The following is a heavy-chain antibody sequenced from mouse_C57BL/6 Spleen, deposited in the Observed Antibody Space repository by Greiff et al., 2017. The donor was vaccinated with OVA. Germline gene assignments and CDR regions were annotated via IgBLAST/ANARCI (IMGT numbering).Heavy chain of an antibody. CDR1: GYTFTDYE. D-gene: IGHD2-1*01. J-gene: IGHJ1*03. CDR2: IDPETGGT. V-gene: IGHV1-15*01. Sequence: QVQLKQSGAELVRPGASVTLSCKASGYTFTDYEMHWVKQTPVHGLEWIGAIDPETGGTAYNQKFKGKAILTADKSSSTAYMELRSLTSEDSAVYYCTRWRIGNYRYFDVWGTGTTVTVSS. CDR3: TRWRIGNYRYFDV.